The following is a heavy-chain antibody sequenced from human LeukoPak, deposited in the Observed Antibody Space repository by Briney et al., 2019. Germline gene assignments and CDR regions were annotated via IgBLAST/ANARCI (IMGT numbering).Heavy chain of an antibody. J-gene: IGHJ4*02. D-gene: IGHD3-22*01. CDR2: IYYSGST. V-gene: IGHV4-39*07. CDR3: AREYDSSGLDY. CDR1: GGSISSSSYY. Sequence: PSETLSLTCTVSGGSISSSSYYWGWLRQPPGKGLEWIGSIYYSGSTYYNPSLKSRVTISVDTSKNQFSLKLSSVTAADTAVYYCAREYDSSGLDYWGQGTLVTVSS.